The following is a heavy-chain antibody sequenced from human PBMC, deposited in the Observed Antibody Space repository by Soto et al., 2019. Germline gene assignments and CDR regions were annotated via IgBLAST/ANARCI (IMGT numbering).Heavy chain of an antibody. Sequence: SQTLSLTWVISWDSVSSNGAFWNWIRQSPSRGLQWLGRIYYRSKWFHDYAASVESRMAINPDTSRNQFSLQLNYVTPEDTAVYYCARVHCSAGTCLDGLDFWGQGTTVTV. CDR1: WDSVSSNGAF. D-gene: IGHD2-15*01. J-gene: IGHJ6*02. CDR2: IYYRSKWFH. CDR3: ARVHCSAGTCLDGLDF. V-gene: IGHV6-1*01.